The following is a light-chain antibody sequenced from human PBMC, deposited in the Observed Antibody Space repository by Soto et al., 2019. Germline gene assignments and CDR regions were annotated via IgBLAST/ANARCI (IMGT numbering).Light chain of an antibody. CDR2: EVS. CDR3: SSFAGSRVLV. V-gene: IGLV2-14*03. Sequence: QSALTQPASVSGSPGQSITISCTGTSSDVGAYNYVSWYQQHPGKAPKLIIYEVSDRPSGVSNRFSGSESGNTASLTISGLQAEDEADYYCSSFAGSRVLVLGGGTKLTVL. CDR1: SSDVGAYNY. J-gene: IGLJ2*01.